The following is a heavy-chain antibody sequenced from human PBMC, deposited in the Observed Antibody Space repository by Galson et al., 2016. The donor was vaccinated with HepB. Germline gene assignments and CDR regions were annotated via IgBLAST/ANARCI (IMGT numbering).Heavy chain of an antibody. J-gene: IGHJ6*03. Sequence: SLRLSCAASGFTVSSYYMSWVRQAPGKGLEWVSVIFYGGTTYYADSVEGRFTISRDDSMNTLYLQMNSLTAEDTAVYFCARASYRECTGPRCVNFRYYYYMDVWGNGTTVTVSS. V-gene: IGHV3-53*01. CDR2: IFYGGTT. CDR1: GFTVSSYY. CDR3: ARASYRECTGPRCVNFRYYYYMDV. D-gene: IGHD2-8*02.